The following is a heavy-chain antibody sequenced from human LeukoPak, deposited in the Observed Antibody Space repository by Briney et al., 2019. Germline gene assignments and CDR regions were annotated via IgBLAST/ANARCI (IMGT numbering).Heavy chain of an antibody. V-gene: IGHV4-39*01. CDR3: AGGILLAQGGY. CDR2: VSYSGST. Sequence: AETLTLTCTVSGGSISSSSYYWGWIRQPPGKGLEWIGSVSYSGSTYYNPSLKSRVTISVDTSKNQFSLNLNSLTAADTAVYYCAGGILLAQGGYWGQGTLVTVSS. J-gene: IGHJ4*02. D-gene: IGHD2/OR15-2a*01. CDR1: GGSISSSSYY.